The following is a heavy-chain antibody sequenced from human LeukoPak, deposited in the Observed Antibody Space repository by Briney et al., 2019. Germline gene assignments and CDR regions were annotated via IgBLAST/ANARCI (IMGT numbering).Heavy chain of an antibody. J-gene: IGHJ4*02. Sequence: SVKVSCKASGYTLTGYYMHWMRQAPGQGLEWMGGIIPIFGTANYAQKFQGRVTITADKSTSTAYMELSSLRSEDTAVYYCARAAYYDSSGYYANDYWGQGTLVTVSS. CDR1: GYTLTGYY. CDR2: IIPIFGTA. CDR3: ARAAYYDSSGYYANDY. D-gene: IGHD3-22*01. V-gene: IGHV1-69*06.